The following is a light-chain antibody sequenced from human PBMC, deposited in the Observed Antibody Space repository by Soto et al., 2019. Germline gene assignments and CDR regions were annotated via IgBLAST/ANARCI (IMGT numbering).Light chain of an antibody. CDR3: QQYNNWPPWT. J-gene: IGKJ1*01. Sequence: ILMTQSPATLSVSPGERATLSCRASQSVSNNLAWYQQKPGQAPRLLIYDASTRATGIPARFSGSGSGTELTLTISVLQSEDFAVYYCQQYNNWPPWTFGQGNKVEIK. CDR2: DAS. CDR1: QSVSNN. V-gene: IGKV3-15*01.